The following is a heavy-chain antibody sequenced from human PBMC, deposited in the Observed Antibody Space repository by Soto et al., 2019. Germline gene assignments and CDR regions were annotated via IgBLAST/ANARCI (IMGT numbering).Heavy chain of an antibody. V-gene: IGHV3-15*01. J-gene: IGHJ4*02. CDR3: TSLYYGH. CDR2: IKSKTDGGTT. Sequence: XGSLRLSCAASEFTFTYACMSWVRQAPGKGLEWVGRIKSKTDGGTTDYAAPVKGRFTISRDESQNTLYLQMNSLKTEDTAVYYCTSLYYGHWGQGTLVTVSS. D-gene: IGHD3-16*02. CDR1: EFTFTYAC.